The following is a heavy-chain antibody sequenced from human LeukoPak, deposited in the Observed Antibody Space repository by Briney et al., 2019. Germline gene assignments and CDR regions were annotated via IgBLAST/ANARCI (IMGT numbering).Heavy chain of an antibody. CDR2: ISYDGSNK. J-gene: IGHJ4*02. CDR1: GFTFSSYA. Sequence: GGSLRLSCAASGFTFSSYAMHWVRQAPGKGLEWVAVISYDGSNKYYADSVKGRFTISRDNSKNTLYLQMNSLRAEDTAVYYCARATIVFDFDYWGQGTLVTVSS. V-gene: IGHV3-30-3*01. D-gene: IGHD3-9*01. CDR3: ARATIVFDFDY.